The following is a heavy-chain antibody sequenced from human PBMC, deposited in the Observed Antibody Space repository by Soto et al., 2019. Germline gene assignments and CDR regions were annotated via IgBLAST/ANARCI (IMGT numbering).Heavy chain of an antibody. J-gene: IGHJ6*02. V-gene: IGHV2-5*02. CDR3: ARIPAFVRLTSYQYYYYGMDV. CDR1: GFSLSTSGVG. CDR2: IYWDDDK. D-gene: IGHD3-16*02. Sequence: SGPTLVNPTQTLTLTCTFSGFSLSTSGVGVGWIRQPPGKALEWLALIYWDDDKRYSPSLKSRLTITKDTSKNQVVLTMTNMDNVDTATYYCARIPAFVRLTSYQYYYYGMDVWGQGTTVTVSS.